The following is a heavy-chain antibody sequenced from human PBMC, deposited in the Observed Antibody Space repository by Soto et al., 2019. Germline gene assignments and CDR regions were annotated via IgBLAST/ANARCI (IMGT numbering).Heavy chain of an antibody. CDR2: INPNSGGT. D-gene: IGHD3-10*01. CDR3: ARERVRRSNPPWAWFGELLY. Sequence: GASVKVSCKASGYTFTGYYMHWVRQAPGQGLEWMGWINPNSGGTNYAQKFQGRVTMTRDTSISTAYMELSRLRSDDTAVYYCARERVRRSNPPWAWFGELLYWGQGTLVTVSS. CDR1: GYTFTGYY. V-gene: IGHV1-2*02. J-gene: IGHJ4*02.